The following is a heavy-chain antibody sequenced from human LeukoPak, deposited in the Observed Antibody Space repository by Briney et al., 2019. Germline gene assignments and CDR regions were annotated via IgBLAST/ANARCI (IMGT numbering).Heavy chain of an antibody. V-gene: IGHV6-1*01. CDR2: TYYTSNWHN. J-gene: IGHJ6*02. D-gene: IGHD6-19*01. Sequence: SQTLSLTCAISGDSVSSNTAAWNCIRQSPSRGLEWLGRTYYTSNWHNDYAVSLKSRISINPDTSKNQFSLQLNSGTPEDTAIYYCARSYSSGWYGIDVWGQGTTVTVSS. CDR3: ARSYSSGWYGIDV. CDR1: GDSVSSNTAA.